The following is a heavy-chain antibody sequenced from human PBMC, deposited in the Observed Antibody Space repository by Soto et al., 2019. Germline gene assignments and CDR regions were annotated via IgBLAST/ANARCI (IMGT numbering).Heavy chain of an antibody. CDR3: ARDQEYSTSGLYWFDL. V-gene: IGHV1-18*04. D-gene: IGHD6-6*01. Sequence: VQLVQSGAEVKKPGASVKVSCQASGYTFTSYGIAWVRQAPGQDLEWMGWISAYNGDTNYAQRLQGRVTMTTDTSTSTVYMELKSLKSDDTAVYYCARDQEYSTSGLYWFDLWGQGTLFTVSA. CDR2: ISAYNGDT. CDR1: GYTFTSYG. J-gene: IGHJ5*02.